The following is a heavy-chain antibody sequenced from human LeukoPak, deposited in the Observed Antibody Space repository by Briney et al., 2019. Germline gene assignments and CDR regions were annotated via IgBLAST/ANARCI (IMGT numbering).Heavy chain of an antibody. V-gene: IGHV3-23*01. J-gene: IGHJ4*02. Sequence: GGSLRLSCAAAGFTFSSYAMGWVRPAPGKGLGWDSGVSGIGDRTYYADSVKGRFTMSRDNSKNTVYLQMNSLRAEDTAVYYCAKDRWGAVAVSLYYVDYWGQGTLVTVSS. CDR3: AKDRWGAVAVSLYYVDY. D-gene: IGHD6-19*01. CDR2: VSGIGDRT. CDR1: GFTFSSYA.